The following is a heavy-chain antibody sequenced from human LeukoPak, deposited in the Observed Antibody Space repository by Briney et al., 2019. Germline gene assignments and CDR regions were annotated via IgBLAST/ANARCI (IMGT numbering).Heavy chain of an antibody. J-gene: IGHJ5*02. D-gene: IGHD2-8*02. CDR3: ARRWWSRWFDP. CDR1: GGSISSSSYY. Sequence: PSETLSLTCTVSGGSISSSSYYWGWIRQPPGKGLEWIGSIYYSGSTYYNPSLKSRVTISVDTSKNQISLKLSSVTAADAAVYYCARRWWSRWFDPWGQGTLVTVSS. CDR2: IYYSGST. V-gene: IGHV4-39*07.